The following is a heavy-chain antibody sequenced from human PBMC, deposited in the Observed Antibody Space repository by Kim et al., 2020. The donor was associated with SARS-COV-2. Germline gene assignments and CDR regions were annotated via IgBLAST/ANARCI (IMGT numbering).Heavy chain of an antibody. V-gene: IGHV3-9*01. CDR1: GFTFDDYA. CDR3: AKSRGTAAGPNWFDP. Sequence: GGSLRLSCAASGFTFDDYAMHWVRQAPGKGLEWVSGISWNSGSIGYADSVKGRFTISRDNAKNSLYLQMNSLRAEDTALYYCAKSRGTAAGPNWFDPWGQGTLVTVSS. J-gene: IGHJ5*02. D-gene: IGHD6-13*01. CDR2: ISWNSGSI.